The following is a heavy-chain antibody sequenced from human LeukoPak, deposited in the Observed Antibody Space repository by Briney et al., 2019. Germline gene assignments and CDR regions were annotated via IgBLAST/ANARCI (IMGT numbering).Heavy chain of an antibody. V-gene: IGHV3-66*01. Sequence: GGSLRLSCAASGFTVSSNYMSWVRQAPGKGLEWVSVIYSGGSTYYADSVKGRFTISRDNAKNSLYLQMNSLRAEDTAVYYCARDRDSGWYPFDYWGQGTLVTVSS. CDR2: IYSGGST. D-gene: IGHD6-19*01. CDR3: ARDRDSGWYPFDY. CDR1: GFTVSSNY. J-gene: IGHJ4*02.